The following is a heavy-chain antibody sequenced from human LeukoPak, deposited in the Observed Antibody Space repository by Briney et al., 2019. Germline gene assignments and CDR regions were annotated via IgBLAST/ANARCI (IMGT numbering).Heavy chain of an antibody. V-gene: IGHV4-4*07. J-gene: IGHJ4*02. CDR2: IYTSGST. CDR1: GGSISSYY. Sequence: PSETLSLTCTVSGGSISSYYWSWVRQPAGKGLEWIGRIYTSGSTNYNPSLKGRVTMSVDTSKNQFSLKLSSVTAADTAVYYCARVFPEQPAFDYWGQGTLVTVSS. D-gene: IGHD6-13*01. CDR3: ARVFPEQPAFDY.